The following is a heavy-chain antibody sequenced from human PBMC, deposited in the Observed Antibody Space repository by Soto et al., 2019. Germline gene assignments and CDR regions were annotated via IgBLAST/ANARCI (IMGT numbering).Heavy chain of an antibody. J-gene: IGHJ4*02. CDR3: ARRGGGDYLFDS. CDR2: LFYSGGT. D-gene: IGHD4-17*01. V-gene: IGHV4-39*07. CDR1: GDSISTSNYY. Sequence: QLQLQESGPGLVKPSETLSLTCSVSGDSISTSNYYWGWIRQPPGKGLEWIGHLFYSGGTYYNPCLKSRVSISVDTSKNEFSLKLTSITAADTAIYFCARRGGGDYLFDSWGQGILVTVSS.